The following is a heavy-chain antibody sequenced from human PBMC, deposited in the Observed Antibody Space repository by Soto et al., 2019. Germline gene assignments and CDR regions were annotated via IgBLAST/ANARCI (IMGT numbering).Heavy chain of an antibody. CDR1: GFTFINYA. CDR2: ITSGDNRT. Sequence: EVQLLESGGDLVQPGGSLRLSCAASGFTFINYAMSWVRQAPGKGLEWVSVITSGDNRTYYADSVKGRFTISRDNSMDTLYLEMNSLRAEDTAGYYCAKDRWFFDLWGRGTLVTVSS. CDR3: AKDRWFFDL. J-gene: IGHJ2*01. V-gene: IGHV3-23*01.